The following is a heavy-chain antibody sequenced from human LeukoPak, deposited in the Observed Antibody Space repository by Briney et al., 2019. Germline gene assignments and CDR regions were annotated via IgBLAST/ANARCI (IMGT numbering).Heavy chain of an antibody. D-gene: IGHD3-3*01. CDR1: GGSFSGYY. V-gene: IGHV4-34*01. Sequence: SETLSLTCAVYGGSFSGYYWSWIRQPPGKGLEWIGEINHSGSTNYNPSLKSRVTISVDTSKNQFSLKLSSVTAADTAVYYCAREVEGHYDFWSETPNSKAFDIWGQGTMVTVSS. CDR2: INHSGST. J-gene: IGHJ3*02. CDR3: AREVEGHYDFWSETPNSKAFDI.